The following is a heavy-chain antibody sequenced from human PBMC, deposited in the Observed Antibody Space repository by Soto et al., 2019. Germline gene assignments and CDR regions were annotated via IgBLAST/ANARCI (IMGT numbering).Heavy chain of an antibody. Sequence: GWSLRLSCAASGFTFSSYWMSWVRQAPGKGLEWVANIKQDGSEKYYVDSVKGRFTISRDNAKNSLYLQMNSLRAEDTAVYYCAEHRTGVYAFDIWGQGTMVTVSS. CDR2: IKQDGSEK. CDR1: GFTFSSYW. CDR3: AEHRTGVYAFDI. J-gene: IGHJ3*02. V-gene: IGHV3-7*03. D-gene: IGHD7-27*01.